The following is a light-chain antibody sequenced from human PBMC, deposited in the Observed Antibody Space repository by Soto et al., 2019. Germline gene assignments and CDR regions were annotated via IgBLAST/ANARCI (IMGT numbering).Light chain of an antibody. CDR3: QQRSNWRT. CDR1: QSVSSSF. CDR2: DAS. Sequence: EIVLTQSPGTLSLSPGERATLSFRASQSVSSSFLAWFQQKPGQAPRLLIYDASNRATGIPARFSGSGSGTDFTLTISSLEPEDFAVYYCQQRSNWRTFGQGTKVDI. J-gene: IGKJ1*01. V-gene: IGKV3D-20*02.